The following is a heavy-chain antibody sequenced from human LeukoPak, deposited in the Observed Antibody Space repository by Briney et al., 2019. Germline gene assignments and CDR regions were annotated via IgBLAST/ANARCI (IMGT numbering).Heavy chain of an antibody. Sequence: GGSLRLSCAASGFTFSSYGMHWVRQAPGKGLEWVAVISYDGSNKYYADSVKGRFTISRDNSKNTLYLQMNSLRAEDTAVYYCAKAGYSGYDLYYWGQGTLVTVSS. CDR1: GFTFSSYG. V-gene: IGHV3-30*18. J-gene: IGHJ4*02. CDR3: AKAGYSGYDLYY. CDR2: ISYDGSNK. D-gene: IGHD5-12*01.